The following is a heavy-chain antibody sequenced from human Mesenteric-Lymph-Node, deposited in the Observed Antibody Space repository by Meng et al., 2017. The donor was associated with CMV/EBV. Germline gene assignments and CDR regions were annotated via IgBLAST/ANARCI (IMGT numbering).Heavy chain of an antibody. CDR3: AKDLIRATWEYSSSWYDDAFDI. D-gene: IGHD6-13*01. J-gene: IGHJ3*02. CDR2: IFSGGSTT. CDR1: GFTFSSYD. V-gene: IGHV3-23*03. Sequence: GGSLRLSCAASGFTFSSYDMSWVRQAPGKGLEWVSVIFSGGSTTYYADSVKGRFTISRDNSKNTLYLQMNSLRAEDTAVYYCAKDLIRATWEYSSSWYDDAFDIWGQGTTVTVSS.